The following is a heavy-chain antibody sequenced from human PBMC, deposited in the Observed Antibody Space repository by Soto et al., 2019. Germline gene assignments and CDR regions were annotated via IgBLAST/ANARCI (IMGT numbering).Heavy chain of an antibody. Sequence: QVQLQESGPGLVKPSQILSLTCTVSGGSISSGGYYWSWIRQHPGKGLEWIGYIYYSGSTYYNPSLKSRVTISVDTSKNQYSLMLSSVTAADTAVYYCARDWRGGTPAFDIWGQGTMVTVSS. V-gene: IGHV4-31*03. CDR1: GGSISSGGYY. D-gene: IGHD2-15*01. CDR3: ARDWRGGTPAFDI. CDR2: IYYSGST. J-gene: IGHJ3*02.